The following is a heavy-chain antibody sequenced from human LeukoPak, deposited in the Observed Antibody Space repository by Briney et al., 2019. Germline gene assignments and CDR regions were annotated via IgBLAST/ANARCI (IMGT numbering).Heavy chain of an antibody. CDR1: GYTFTGYY. CDR3: AREGGIAAAPLDY. CDR2: INPNSGGT. J-gene: IGHJ4*02. Sequence: ASVKVSCKASGYTFTGYYMHWVRQAPGQGLEWMGWINPNSGGTNYAQKFQGRITMTRDTSISTAYMELSRLRSDDTAVYYCAREGGIAAAPLDYWGQGTLVTVSS. D-gene: IGHD6-13*01. V-gene: IGHV1-2*02.